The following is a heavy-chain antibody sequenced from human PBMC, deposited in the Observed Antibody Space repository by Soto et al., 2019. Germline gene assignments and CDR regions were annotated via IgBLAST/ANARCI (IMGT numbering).Heavy chain of an antibody. Sequence: QTLSLTCAISGDSVSSNSAAWNWIRQSPSRGLEWLGRTYYRSKWYNDYAISVKSRITFNSDTSKNQFSLQLNSVTPEDTAVYYCAREGPSASRGCDYWGQGTLVTVSS. V-gene: IGHV6-1*01. J-gene: IGHJ4*02. CDR3: AREGPSASRGCDY. CDR2: TYYRSKWYN. D-gene: IGHD5-12*01. CDR1: GDSVSSNSAA.